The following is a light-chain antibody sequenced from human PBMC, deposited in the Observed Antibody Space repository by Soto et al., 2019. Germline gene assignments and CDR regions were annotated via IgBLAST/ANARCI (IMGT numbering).Light chain of an antibody. J-gene: IGLJ2*01. Sequence: ALTQPASVSGSPGQSITISCTGTSSDVGGYNYVSWYQQHPGKAPKLMIYDVSNRPSGVSNRFSGSKSGNTASLTIPGLQAEDEADYYCSSYTGSSAYVVFGGGTKLTVL. CDR2: DVS. CDR3: SSYTGSSAYVV. CDR1: SSDVGGYNY. V-gene: IGLV2-14*01.